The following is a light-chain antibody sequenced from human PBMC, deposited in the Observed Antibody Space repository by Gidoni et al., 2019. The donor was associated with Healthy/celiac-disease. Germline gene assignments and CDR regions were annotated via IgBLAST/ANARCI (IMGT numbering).Light chain of an antibody. CDR2: GAS. CDR3: QQYGSSPFT. CDR1: QSVSSSY. J-gene: IGKJ3*01. Sequence: EIVLPQPPGTLSLSPGERATLPCRASQSVSSSYLAWHQQKPGQAPRLLIYGASSRATGIPDRFSGSGSGTDFTLTISRLEREDFAVYYCQQYGSSPFTFGPGTKVDIK. V-gene: IGKV3-20*01.